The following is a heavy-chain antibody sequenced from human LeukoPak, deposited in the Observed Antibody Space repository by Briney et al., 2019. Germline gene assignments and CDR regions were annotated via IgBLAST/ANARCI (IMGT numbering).Heavy chain of an antibody. D-gene: IGHD1-26*01. CDR2: INPNSGGT. V-gene: IGHV1-2*06. J-gene: IGHJ4*02. CDR1: GYTFTGYY. CDR3: ARVTVGATNDSPSDY. Sequence: ASVKVSCKASGYTFTGYYMHWVRQAPGQGLEWMGRINPNSGGTNNAQKFQGRITMTRDTSISTAYMELSRLRSDDTAVYYCARVTVGATNDSPSDYWGQGTLVTVSS.